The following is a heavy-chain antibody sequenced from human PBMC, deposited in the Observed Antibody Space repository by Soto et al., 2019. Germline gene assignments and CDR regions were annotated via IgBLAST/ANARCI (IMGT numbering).Heavy chain of an antibody. CDR3: ASGSDSSGQNAFDI. D-gene: IGHD3-22*01. Sequence: GESLKISCRGSGYSFTSYWIGWVRQMPGKGLEGMGIIYPGDSETRYSPSFQGQVTISADKSISTAYLQWSSLKASDTAMYYCASGSDSSGQNAFDIWGQGTMVTVSS. J-gene: IGHJ3*02. CDR2: IYPGDSET. V-gene: IGHV5-51*01. CDR1: GYSFTSYW.